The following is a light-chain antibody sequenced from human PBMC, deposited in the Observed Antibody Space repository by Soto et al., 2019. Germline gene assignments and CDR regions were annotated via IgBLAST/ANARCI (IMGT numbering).Light chain of an antibody. CDR2: DAS. CDR1: RSISDW. Sequence: DIQMTQSPSTLSPSVGDRVTITCRASRSISDWLAWYQQKPGKAPKLLIFDASSLKSGVPSRFSGSGSGTEFTLTISGLQPDDVATYYCLQYSSHSWTCGQGTKVEIK. J-gene: IGKJ1*01. CDR3: LQYSSHSWT. V-gene: IGKV1-5*01.